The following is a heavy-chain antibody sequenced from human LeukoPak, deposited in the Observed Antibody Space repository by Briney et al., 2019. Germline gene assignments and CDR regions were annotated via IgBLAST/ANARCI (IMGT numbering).Heavy chain of an antibody. CDR3: ARGTGNYYGY. Sequence: GGSLRLSCAASGFTFSDYWMHWVRQAPGKGLVWVSRIKSDGSSTSYAESVKGRFTITRDSTKNTLYLQMNSLRAEDTAVYYCARGTGNYYGYWGQGTLVTVSS. V-gene: IGHV3-74*01. D-gene: IGHD3/OR15-3a*01. J-gene: IGHJ4*02. CDR1: GFTFSDYW. CDR2: IKSDGSST.